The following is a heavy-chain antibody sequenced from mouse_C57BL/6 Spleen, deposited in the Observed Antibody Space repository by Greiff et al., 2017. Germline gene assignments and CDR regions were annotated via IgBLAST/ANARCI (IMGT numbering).Heavy chain of an antibody. CDR2: ISSGGSYT. Sequence: EVQGVESGGDLVKPGGSLKLSCAASGFTFSSYGMSWVRQTPDKRLEWVATISSGGSYTYYPDSVKGRFTISRDNAKTTLYLQMSSLKSEDTAMYYCARSITTVVRDYFDYWGQGTTLTVSS. CDR1: GFTFSSYG. CDR3: ARSITTVVRDYFDY. V-gene: IGHV5-6*01. J-gene: IGHJ2*01. D-gene: IGHD1-1*01.